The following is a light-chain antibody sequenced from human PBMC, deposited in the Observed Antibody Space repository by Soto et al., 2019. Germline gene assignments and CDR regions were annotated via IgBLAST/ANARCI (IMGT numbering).Light chain of an antibody. J-gene: IGLJ3*02. CDR1: NSNLGAGYD. Sequence: QLVLTQPPSVSGAPGQRVTISCTGNNSNLGAGYDVHWYQQLQGAAPNLVVFGNRNRPSGVPERFSGSKSGTSASLAITGLQAEDEADYYCQAYDYSLTAFVFGGGTKLTVL. CDR3: QAYDYSLTAFV. CDR2: GNR. V-gene: IGLV1-40*01.